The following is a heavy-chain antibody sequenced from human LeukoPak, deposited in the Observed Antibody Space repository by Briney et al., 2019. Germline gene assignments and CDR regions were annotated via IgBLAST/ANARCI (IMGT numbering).Heavy chain of an antibody. V-gene: IGHV3-33*01. CDR1: GFTFSVYG. Sequence: GKSLRLSCAASGFTFSVYGMRWVRHAPGKGLEWVAVIWYDGGNKYYRDSVKGRFTISRDNSKNTLYLQMNSLRAEDTAVYFCARGDHYERSGDFLDYWGQGTLVTVSS. CDR2: IWYDGGNK. D-gene: IGHD3-22*01. J-gene: IGHJ4*02. CDR3: ARGDHYERSGDFLDY.